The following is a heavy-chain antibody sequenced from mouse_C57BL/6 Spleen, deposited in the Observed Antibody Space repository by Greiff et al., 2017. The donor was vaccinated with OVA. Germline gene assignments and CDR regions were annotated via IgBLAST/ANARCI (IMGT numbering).Heavy chain of an antibody. J-gene: IGHJ3*01. CDR2: IHPNSGST. V-gene: IGHV1-64*01. CDR3: ATYSIYSWFAY. D-gene: IGHD2-5*01. CDR1: GYTFTSYW. Sequence: QVQLQQPGAELVKPGASVKLSCKASGYTFTSYWMHWVKQRPGQGLEWIGMIHPNSGSTNYNEKFKSKATLTVDKSSSTAYMQLSSLTSEDSAVYYCATYSIYSWFAYWGQGTLVTVSA.